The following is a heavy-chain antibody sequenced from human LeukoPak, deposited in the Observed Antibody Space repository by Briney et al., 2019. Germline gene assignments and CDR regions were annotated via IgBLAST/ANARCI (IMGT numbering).Heavy chain of an antibody. J-gene: IGHJ5*02. V-gene: IGHV1-69*13. CDR2: IIPIFGTA. Sequence: SVEVSCKASGYTFTGYYMHWLRQARGQGVEWMGGIIPIFGTANYAQKFQGRVTSTPDESPSTAYMELSSLRSEDTAVYYCAGSGSYYRWFDPWGQGTLVTVSS. CDR1: GYTFTGYY. CDR3: AGSGSYYRWFDP. D-gene: IGHD3-10*01.